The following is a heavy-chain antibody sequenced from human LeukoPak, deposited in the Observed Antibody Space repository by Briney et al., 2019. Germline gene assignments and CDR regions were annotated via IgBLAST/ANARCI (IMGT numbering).Heavy chain of an antibody. CDR1: GGSFSGYY. V-gene: IGHV4-34*01. D-gene: IGHD3-10*01. CDR3: ARGVWFGEF. CDR2: INHSGST. J-gene: IGHJ4*02. Sequence: PSETLSLTCAVSGGSFSGYYWSWVRQPPGKGLEWIGEINHSGSTNYNPSLKSRVTISVDTSKNQFSLKLSSVTAADTAVYYCARGVWFGEFWGQGTLVTVSS.